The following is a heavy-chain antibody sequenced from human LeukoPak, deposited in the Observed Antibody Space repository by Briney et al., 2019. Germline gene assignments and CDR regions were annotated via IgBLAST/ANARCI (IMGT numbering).Heavy chain of an antibody. V-gene: IGHV3-53*01. D-gene: IGHD3-3*01. Sequence: GGSLRLSCVASGFTFSSYSMNWVRQAPGKGLEWVSVIYSGGSTYYADSVKGRFTISRDNSKNTLYLQMNSLRAEDTAVYYCARDPGVDAFDIWGQGTMVTVSS. CDR2: IYSGGST. J-gene: IGHJ3*02. CDR3: ARDPGVDAFDI. CDR1: GFTFSSYS.